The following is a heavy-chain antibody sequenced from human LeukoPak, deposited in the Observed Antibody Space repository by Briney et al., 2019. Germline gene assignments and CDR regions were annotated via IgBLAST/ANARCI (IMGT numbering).Heavy chain of an antibody. CDR3: AKVYQQWLLRIDY. CDR1: GFTFSSYG. Sequence: GRSLRLSCAASGFTFSSYGMHWVRQAPGKGLEWVAVISYDGSNKYYADSVKGRFTISRDNSKNTLYLQMNSLRAEDTAVYYCAKVYQQWLLRIDYWGQGTLVTVSS. J-gene: IGHJ4*02. V-gene: IGHV3-30*18. D-gene: IGHD6-19*01. CDR2: ISYDGSNK.